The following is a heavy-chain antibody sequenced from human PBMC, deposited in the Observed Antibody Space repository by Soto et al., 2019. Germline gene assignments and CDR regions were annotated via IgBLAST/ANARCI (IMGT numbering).Heavy chain of an antibody. V-gene: IGHV4-59*08. Sequence: SETLSLTCTVSGGSISSYYWSWIRQPPGKGLEWIGYIYYSGSTNYNPSLKSRVTISVDTSKNQFSLKLSSVTAADTAVYYCARLDILTGYYYYFDYWGQGTLVTVSS. CDR3: ARLDILTGYYYYFDY. CDR2: IYYSGST. CDR1: GGSISSYY. J-gene: IGHJ4*02. D-gene: IGHD3-9*01.